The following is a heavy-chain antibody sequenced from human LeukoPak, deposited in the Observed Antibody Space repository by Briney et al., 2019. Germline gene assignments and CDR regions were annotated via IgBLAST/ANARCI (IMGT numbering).Heavy chain of an antibody. Sequence: PGGSLRLSCAASGFTFSSHWMPWVRQAPEKGLVGVSHINADGSATYYAASVKGRFTISRDNARNTLYLQMHSLTAEDTGVYYCVRGALRDCSYTSCTRGNWFDPWGQGTLVTVSS. CDR3: VRGALRDCSYTSCTRGNWFDP. CDR1: GFTFSSHW. D-gene: IGHD2-2*01. CDR2: INADGSAT. J-gene: IGHJ5*02. V-gene: IGHV3-74*01.